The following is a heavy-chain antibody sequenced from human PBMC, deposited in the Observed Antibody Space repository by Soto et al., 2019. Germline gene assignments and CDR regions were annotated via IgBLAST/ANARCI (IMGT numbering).Heavy chain of an antibody. CDR1: GYTFSRYG. V-gene: IGHV1-3*01. J-gene: IGHJ5*02. CDR3: ARDRLRYFDWVYNCFDP. CDR2: INAANGDT. D-gene: IGHD3-9*01. Sequence: VSLKVYCKASGYTFSRYGSHWVRQEPGQRLEWMGWINAANGDTKYSQKFQGRVTITRDTSASTAYMELSSLRSEDTAVYYCARDRLRYFDWVYNCFDPWGQGTLVTVSS.